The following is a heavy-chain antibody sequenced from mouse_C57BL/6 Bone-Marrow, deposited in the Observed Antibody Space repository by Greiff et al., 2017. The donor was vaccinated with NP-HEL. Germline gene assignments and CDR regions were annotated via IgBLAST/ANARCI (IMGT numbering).Heavy chain of an antibody. CDR1: GYTFTSYG. CDR3: ERDITTAIGAMDY. D-gene: IGHD1-1*01. Sequence: QVQLQQSGAELARPGASVKLSCKASGYTFTSYGISWVKQRTGQGLEWIGEIYPRSGNTYYNEKFKGKATLTADKSSSTAYMELRSLTSEDSAVYFCERDITTAIGAMDYWGQGTSVTVSS. J-gene: IGHJ4*01. CDR2: IYPRSGNT. V-gene: IGHV1-81*01.